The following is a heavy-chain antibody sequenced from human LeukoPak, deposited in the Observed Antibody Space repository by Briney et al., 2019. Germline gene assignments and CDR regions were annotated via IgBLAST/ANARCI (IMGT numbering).Heavy chain of an antibody. CDR1: GGSISSGDYY. V-gene: IGHV4-30-4*08. J-gene: IGHJ4*02. CDR2: IYYSGST. CDR3: ARDPAAYSNDAHDFDY. D-gene: IGHD4-11*01. Sequence: SETLSLTCTVSGGSISSGDYYWSWLRHPPGKGLEGIAYIYYSGSTYYNPYLKSRVTISVDTSKNQFSLKLSSVTAADTAVYYCARDPAAYSNDAHDFDYWGQGTLVTVSS.